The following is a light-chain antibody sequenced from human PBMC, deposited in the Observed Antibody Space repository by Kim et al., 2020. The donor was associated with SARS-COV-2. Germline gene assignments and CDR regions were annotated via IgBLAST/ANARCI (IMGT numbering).Light chain of an antibody. CDR3: QQYRFYSPT. CDR2: ATS. CDR1: QDIHHH. J-gene: IGKJ1*01. Sequence: DVQMTQYPSSVSASVGDRVTITCRASQDIHHHLAWFQQKPGKAHRSLIFATSTLQTGVPIRFSGSGYGTDFTLTIDTLQPEDTATYYCQQYRFYSPTFVQGTKVDIK. V-gene: IGKV1-16*01.